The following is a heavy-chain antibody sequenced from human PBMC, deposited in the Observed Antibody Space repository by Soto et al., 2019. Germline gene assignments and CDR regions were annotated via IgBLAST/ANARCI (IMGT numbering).Heavy chain of an antibody. CDR2: IDYSGGT. CDR1: GGSIGTYY. D-gene: IGHD3-22*01. J-gene: IGHJ4*02. Sequence: QVQLQESGPGLVKPSETLSLTCTVSGGSIGTYYWSWIRQPPGRGLEWIGYIDYSGGTNYNPSLKRRVTISIDTSKNQFSLKVSSVTAADTAMYYCARHGYDSSGTHLDYWGQGTLVTVSS. V-gene: IGHV4-59*01. CDR3: ARHGYDSSGTHLDY.